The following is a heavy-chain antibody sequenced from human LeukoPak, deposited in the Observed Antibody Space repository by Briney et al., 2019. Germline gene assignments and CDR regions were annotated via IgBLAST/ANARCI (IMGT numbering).Heavy chain of an antibody. Sequence: SETLSLTCAVYGGSFSGYYWSWIRQPPGKGLEWIGEINHSGSTNYNPSLKSRVTISVDTSKNQFSLKLSSVTAADTAVCYCARPGRYCSSTSCYKDRGYYFDYWGQGTLVTVSS. CDR1: GGSFSGYY. V-gene: IGHV4-34*01. D-gene: IGHD2-2*02. CDR3: ARPGRYCSSTSCYKDRGYYFDY. J-gene: IGHJ4*02. CDR2: INHSGST.